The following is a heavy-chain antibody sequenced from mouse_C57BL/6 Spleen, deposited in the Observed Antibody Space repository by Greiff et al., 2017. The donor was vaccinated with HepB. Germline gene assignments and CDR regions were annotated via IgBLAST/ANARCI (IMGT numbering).Heavy chain of an antibody. J-gene: IGHJ2*01. CDR1: GYTFTDYY. V-gene: IGHV1-26*01. D-gene: IGHD2-12*01. Sequence: EVQLQQSGPELVKPGASVKISCKASGYTFTDYYMNWVKQSHGKSLEWIGDINPNNGGTSYNQKFKGKATLTVDKSSSTAYMELRSLTSEDSAVYYCARSGGLLYDFYYFDYWGQGTTLTVSS. CDR3: ARSGGLLYDFYYFDY. CDR2: INPNNGGT.